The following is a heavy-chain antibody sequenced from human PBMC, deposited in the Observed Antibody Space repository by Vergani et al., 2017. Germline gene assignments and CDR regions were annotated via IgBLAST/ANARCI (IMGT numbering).Heavy chain of an antibody. J-gene: IGHJ5*02. CDR1: FDSIRNLY. CDR2: IHYDENT. CDR3: ASDTHIGQRADR. D-gene: IGHD3/OR15-3a*01. V-gene: IGHV4-59*11. Sequence: QVQLQESGPGLVKSSETLSLTCSVSFDSIRNLYCNWIRQPPGKGLEWIGSIHYDENTNYNPSLKTRVTIAVDTSKNLFSLTLTSVTAADTAVYYCASDTHIGQRADRWGQGILVTVTS.